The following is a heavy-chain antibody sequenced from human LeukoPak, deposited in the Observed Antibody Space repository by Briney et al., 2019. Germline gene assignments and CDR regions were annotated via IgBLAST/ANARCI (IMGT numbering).Heavy chain of an antibody. CDR1: GYTFTAFY. Sequence: ASVKVSCKASGYTFTAFYMHWVRQAPGQGLEWMGWINPNSGATTNSQKFQGRVTMTRDMSISTAYTELSRLRSDDTAVYYCARLGYGDYGGAFDIWGQGTMVTVSS. CDR2: INPNSGAT. V-gene: IGHV1-2*02. CDR3: ARLGYGDYGGAFDI. D-gene: IGHD4-17*01. J-gene: IGHJ3*02.